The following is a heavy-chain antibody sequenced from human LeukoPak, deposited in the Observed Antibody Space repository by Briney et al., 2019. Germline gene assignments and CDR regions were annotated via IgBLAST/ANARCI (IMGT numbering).Heavy chain of an antibody. Sequence: PGGSLRLSCAASGFTFSSYGMHWFRQAPGKGLEWVAFIRYDGSNKYYADSVKGRFTISRDNSKNTLYLQMNSLRAEDTAVYYCAKLDIVVVPAYSRGAREGSFDYWGQGTLVTVSS. V-gene: IGHV3-30*02. CDR2: IRYDGSNK. D-gene: IGHD2-2*03. J-gene: IGHJ4*02. CDR3: AKLDIVVVPAYSRGAREGSFDY. CDR1: GFTFSSYG.